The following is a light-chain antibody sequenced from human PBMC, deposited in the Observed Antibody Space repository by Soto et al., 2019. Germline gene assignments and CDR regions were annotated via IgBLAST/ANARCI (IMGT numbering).Light chain of an antibody. J-gene: IGKJ2*01. CDR2: GVS. CDR3: QQYGRSPYS. CDR1: QSVSSNY. Sequence: EIVLTQPPGTLSLSLGERVTLSCRASQSVSSNYLAWYQQKPGQAPRLLIYGVSSRATGIPDRFTGSGSGRDFALTISRLEPEDFAVYYCQQYGRSPYSFGQGTKLEIK. V-gene: IGKV3-20*01.